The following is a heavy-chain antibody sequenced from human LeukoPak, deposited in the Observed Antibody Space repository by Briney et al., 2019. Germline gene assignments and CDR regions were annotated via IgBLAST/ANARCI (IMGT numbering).Heavy chain of an antibody. Sequence: GGSLTLSCAASEFTFSYYWMSWVRQAPGKGLEGVANIKQDGSETFYVDSVKGRFSISRDNAKKSLYLQMNSLRAEDTAVYYCAREYCSGGSCSKAGFDPWGQGTLVTVSS. D-gene: IGHD2-15*01. V-gene: IGHV3-7*01. J-gene: IGHJ5*02. CDR1: EFTFSYYW. CDR3: AREYCSGGSCSKAGFDP. CDR2: IKQDGSET.